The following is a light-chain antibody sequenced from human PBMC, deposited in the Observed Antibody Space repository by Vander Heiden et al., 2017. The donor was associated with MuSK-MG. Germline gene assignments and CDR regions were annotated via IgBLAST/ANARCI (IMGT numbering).Light chain of an antibody. J-gene: IGKJ2*02. Sequence: DIQMTQSPTSLSASVGDRVTITCRASQSISSYLNWYQQKPGKAPKLLIYAASNLQSGVPSRFSGSGSGTDFTLTISRLQPEDFATYYCQQSDSTLWTFGQATKLEIK. V-gene: IGKV1-39*01. CDR2: AAS. CDR1: QSISSY. CDR3: QQSDSTLWT.